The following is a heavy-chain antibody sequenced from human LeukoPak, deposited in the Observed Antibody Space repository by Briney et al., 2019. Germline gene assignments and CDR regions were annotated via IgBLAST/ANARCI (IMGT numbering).Heavy chain of an antibody. CDR2: ISYDGSNK. CDR3: AGPTEYYDILAGLDY. Sequence: GRSLRLSCAASGFTFSSYAMHWVRQAPGKGLEWVAVISYDGSNKYYADSVKGRFTISRDNSKNTLYLQMNSLRAEDTAVYYCAGPTEYYDILAGLDYWGQGTLVTVSS. J-gene: IGHJ4*02. CDR1: GFTFSSYA. D-gene: IGHD3-9*01. V-gene: IGHV3-30-3*01.